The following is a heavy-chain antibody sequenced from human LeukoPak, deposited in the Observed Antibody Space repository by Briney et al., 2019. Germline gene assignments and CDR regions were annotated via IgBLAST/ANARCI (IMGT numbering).Heavy chain of an antibody. CDR3: ARVGGSYGGYFDY. J-gene: IGHJ4*02. CDR2: IYYSGST. V-gene: IGHV4-30-4*08. Sequence: SETLSLTCTVSGGSISSYYWSWIRQPPGKGLEWIGYIYYSGSTYYNPSLKSRVTISVDTSKNQFSLKLSSVTAADTAVYYCARVGGSYGGYFDYWGQGTLVTVSS. D-gene: IGHD1-26*01. CDR1: GGSISSYY.